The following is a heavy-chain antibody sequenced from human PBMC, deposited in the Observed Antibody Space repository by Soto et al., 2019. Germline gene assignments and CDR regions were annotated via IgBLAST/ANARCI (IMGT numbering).Heavy chain of an antibody. Sequence: PGGSLRLSCAASGFTFSSYAMSWVRQAPGKGLEWVSAISGSGGNTYYADSVKGRCTISRDNFKNTLYLQLNSLSAEDTAVYYCVKTPRYCSGSSCYAGYFDNWGPGTLVTVSS. CDR1: GFTFSSYA. D-gene: IGHD2-2*01. J-gene: IGHJ4*02. CDR3: VKTPRYCSGSSCYAGYFDN. CDR2: ISGSGGNT. V-gene: IGHV3-23*01.